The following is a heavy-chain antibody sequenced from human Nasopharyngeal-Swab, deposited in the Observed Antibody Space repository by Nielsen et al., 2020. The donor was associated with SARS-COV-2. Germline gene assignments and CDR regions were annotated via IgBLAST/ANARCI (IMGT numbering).Heavy chain of an antibody. Sequence: SETLSLTCTVSGDSISLAAFYWSWIRQYPGKGLEWIGYIYYSGNTYYNPSLESRVSISVDTSENRFSLKLSSVTAADTAVYYCARATVEMPTITYWYFDLWGRGTLVAVSS. D-gene: IGHD5-24*01. CDR2: IYYSGNT. CDR3: ARATVEMPTITYWYFDL. V-gene: IGHV4-31*03. CDR1: GDSISLAAFY. J-gene: IGHJ2*01.